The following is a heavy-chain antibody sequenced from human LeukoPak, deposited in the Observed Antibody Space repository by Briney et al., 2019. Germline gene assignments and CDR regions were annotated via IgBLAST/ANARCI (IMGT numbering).Heavy chain of an antibody. J-gene: IGHJ3*01. CDR3: AREADYSSGYYGAFDV. Sequence: GGSLRLSCAASGFTFSSYAMSWVRQAPGKGLEWVSAISGSGGSTYYADSVKGRFTISRDNSKNTLYLQMNSLRAEDTAVYYCAREADYSSGYYGAFDVWGQGTLVTVSS. CDR1: GFTFSSYA. V-gene: IGHV3-23*01. CDR2: ISGSGGST. D-gene: IGHD6-19*01.